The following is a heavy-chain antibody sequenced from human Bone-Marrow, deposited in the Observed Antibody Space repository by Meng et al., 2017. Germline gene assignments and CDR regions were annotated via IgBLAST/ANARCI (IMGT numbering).Heavy chain of an antibody. CDR1: GFTFDDYG. CDR3: ARDHLFIVGATGEYFQH. J-gene: IGHJ1*01. V-gene: IGHV3-20*04. D-gene: IGHD1-26*01. Sequence: GESLEISCAASGFTFDDYGMSWVRQAPGKGLEWVSGINWNGGSTGYADSVKGRFTISRDNAKNSLYLQMNSLRAEDTAVYYCARDHLFIVGATGEYFQHWGQGTLVTVSS. CDR2: INWNGGST.